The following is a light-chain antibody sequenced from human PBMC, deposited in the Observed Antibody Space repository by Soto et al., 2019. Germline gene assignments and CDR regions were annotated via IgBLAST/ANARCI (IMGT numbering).Light chain of an antibody. J-gene: IGLJ1*01. CDR2: KVS. CDR1: SGEVGIYNL. Sequence: QSALTQPSAVSGCLGQSITISRTPASGEVGIYNLVSWYQQYPDKAPKLLIYKVSKRTSGDSNRFPGSKSGNAASLTYSGLHAEDEADCHCCSYAGSSAYVFRIGTTVTVL. V-gene: IGLV2-23*02. CDR3: CSYAGSSAYV.